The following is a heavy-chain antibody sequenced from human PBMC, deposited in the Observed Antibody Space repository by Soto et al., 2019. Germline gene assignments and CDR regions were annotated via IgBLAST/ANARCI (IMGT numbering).Heavy chain of an antibody. V-gene: IGHV5-51*01. CDR3: ARIVNYFFGMDV. Sequence: PGESLKISCKASDTTHWIGWVRQKPGKGLEWMGIIYPGDSDTKYSPSFQGQVTISVDKSISTAYLHWSSLKASDTATYYCARIVNYFFGMDVWGLGTTVTVSS. CDR2: IYPGDSDT. J-gene: IGHJ6*02. CDR1: DTTHW. D-gene: IGHD2-15*01.